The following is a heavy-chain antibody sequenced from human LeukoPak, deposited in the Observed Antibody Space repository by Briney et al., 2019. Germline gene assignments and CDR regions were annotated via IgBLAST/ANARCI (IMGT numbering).Heavy chain of an antibody. D-gene: IGHD2-15*01. V-gene: IGHV4-4*07. CDR1: ARSISSYY. Sequence: SPSLSLTWSVAARSISSYYWSSIRQPARKGLEWVGRIYATATTTYNTPLKSRLTMSVDTSKNQFSLKLSSVTAADTAVYYCARVLHYACSGGTCFLDDWGQGTQVTVSS. J-gene: IGHJ4*02. CDR2: IYATATT. CDR3: ARVLHYACSGGTCFLDD.